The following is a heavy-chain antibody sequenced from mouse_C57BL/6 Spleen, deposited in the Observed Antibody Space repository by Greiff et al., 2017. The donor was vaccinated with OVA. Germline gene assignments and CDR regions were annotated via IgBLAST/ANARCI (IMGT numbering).Heavy chain of an antibody. J-gene: IGHJ2*01. V-gene: IGHV1-50*01. CDR1: GYTFTSYW. CDR3: ARITTVVAGYFDY. CDR2: IDPSDSYT. Sequence: VQLQQPGAELVKPGASVKLSCKASGYTFTSYWMQWVKQRPGQGLEWIGEIDPSDSYTNYNQKFKGKATLTVDTSSSTAYMQLSSLTSEDSAVYYCARITTVVAGYFDYWGQGTTLTVSS. D-gene: IGHD1-1*01.